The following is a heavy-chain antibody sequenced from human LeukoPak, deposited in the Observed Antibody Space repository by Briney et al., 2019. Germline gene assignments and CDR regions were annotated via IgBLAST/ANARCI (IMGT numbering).Heavy chain of an antibody. J-gene: IGHJ4*02. CDR1: GFTFSSYA. V-gene: IGHV3-30*04. CDR2: ISYDGSNK. D-gene: IGHD3-3*01. Sequence: GGSLRLSCAASGFTFSSYAMHWVRQAPGKGLEWVAVISYDGSNKYYADSVKGRFTISRDNSKNTLYLQMNSLRAEDTAVYYCATIKRYDTRRSASVGVDHWGQGTLVTVSS. CDR3: ATIKRYDTRRSASVGVDH.